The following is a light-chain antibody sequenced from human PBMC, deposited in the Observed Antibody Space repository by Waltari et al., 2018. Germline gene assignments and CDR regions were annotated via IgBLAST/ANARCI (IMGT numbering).Light chain of an antibody. J-gene: IGLJ1*01. CDR1: NSDVCGYNW. CDR3: CSFAGTPYV. Sequence: QSALTQPRSVSGSPGQSVTISCTGTNSDVCGYNWDSWYQQHPGKAPKVIIYDVTKRPSGVPDRFSGSKSGDMASLTISVIQADDEADYYCCSFAGTPYVCGTGTKVIVL. V-gene: IGLV2-11*01. CDR2: DVT.